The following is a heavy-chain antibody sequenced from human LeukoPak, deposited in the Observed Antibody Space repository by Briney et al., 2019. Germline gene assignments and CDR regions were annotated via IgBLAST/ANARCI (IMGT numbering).Heavy chain of an antibody. CDR3: ARVPRYSSPFDY. J-gene: IGHJ4*02. Sequence: SETLSLTCTVSGGSISSYYWSWIRQPPGKGLEWIGEINHSGSTNYNPSLKSRVTISVDTSKNQFSLKLSSVTAADTAVYYCARVPRYSSPFDYWGQGTLVTVSS. CDR1: GGSISSYY. CDR2: INHSGST. V-gene: IGHV4-34*01. D-gene: IGHD6-13*01.